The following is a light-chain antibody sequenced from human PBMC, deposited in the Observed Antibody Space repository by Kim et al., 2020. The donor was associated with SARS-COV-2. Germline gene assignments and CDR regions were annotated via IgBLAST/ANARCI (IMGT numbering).Light chain of an antibody. CDR3: QHYDSYPIT. V-gene: IGKV1-5*01. J-gene: IGKJ3*01. CDR2: DAS. Sequence: ASGRDRVIITCRDSQSISSRLAWYQHKPGKVPNLLIYDASSLESGVPSRFSGSGSGTEFTLTISSLQPDDFATYYCQHYDSYPITFGPGTKVDIK. CDR1: QSISSR.